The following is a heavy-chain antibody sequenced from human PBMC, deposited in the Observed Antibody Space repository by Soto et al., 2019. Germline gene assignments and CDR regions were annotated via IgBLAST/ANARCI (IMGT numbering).Heavy chain of an antibody. D-gene: IGHD2-15*01. CDR3: ARELGCSGGSCSGWFDP. CDR2: IYHSGST. CDR1: GGSISSGGYS. V-gene: IGHV4-30-2*01. J-gene: IGHJ5*02. Sequence: SETLSLTCAVSGGSISSGGYSWSWIRQPPGKGPEWIGYIYHSGSTYYNPSLKSRVTISVDRSKNQFSLKLSSVTAADTAVYYCARELGCSGGSCSGWFDPWGQGTLVTVSS.